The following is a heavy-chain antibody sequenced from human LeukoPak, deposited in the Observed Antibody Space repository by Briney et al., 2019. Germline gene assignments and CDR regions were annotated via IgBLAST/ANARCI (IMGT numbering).Heavy chain of an antibody. CDR2: ISSSSSYI. CDR3: AGGMTVAANWFDR. V-gene: IGHV3-21*01. CDR1: GFTFSSYS. Sequence: GGSLRLSCAASGFTFSSYSMNWVRQAPGKGLEWVSSISSSSSYIYYADSVKGRFTISRDNAKNSLYLQMNSLRAEDTAVYYCAGGMTVAANWFDRWGQGTLVTVSS. D-gene: IGHD6-19*01. J-gene: IGHJ5*02.